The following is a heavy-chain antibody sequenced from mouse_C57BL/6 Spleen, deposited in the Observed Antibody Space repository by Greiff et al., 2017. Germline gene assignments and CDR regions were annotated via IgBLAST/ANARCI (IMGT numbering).Heavy chain of an antibody. CDR1: GYAFTNYL. CDR3: ARGGIYAMDY. V-gene: IGHV1-54*01. Sequence: QVQLQQSGAELVRPGTSVKVSCKASGYAFTNYLIEWVKQRPGQGLEWIGVINPGRGGTNYNEKFKGKATLAADKSSSTAYMQLSSLTSEDSAVYFCARGGIYAMDYWGQGTSVTVSS. CDR2: INPGRGGT. J-gene: IGHJ4*01.